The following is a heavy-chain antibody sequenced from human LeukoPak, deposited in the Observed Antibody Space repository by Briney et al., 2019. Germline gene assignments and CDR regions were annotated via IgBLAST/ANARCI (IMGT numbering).Heavy chain of an antibody. J-gene: IGHJ4*02. V-gene: IGHV1-69*06. D-gene: IGHD3/OR15-3a*01. CDR2: IIPIFGTA. CDR1: GGTFSSYA. CDR3: ARSNTDWYFDY. Sequence: SVKVSCKASGGTFSSYAISWVRQAPGQGLEWMGGIIPIFGTANYAQKFQGRVAITADKSTSTAYMELSSLRSEDTAVYYCARSNTDWYFDYWGQGTLVTVSS.